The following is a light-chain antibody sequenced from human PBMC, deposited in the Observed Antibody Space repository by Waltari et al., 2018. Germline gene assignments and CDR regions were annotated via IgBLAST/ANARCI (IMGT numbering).Light chain of an antibody. CDR2: DAS. V-gene: IGKV3-11*01. Sequence: EIVLTQSPATLSLSPGERATLSCRASQNVRSYLAWYQQKPGQAPRLLIYDASNRATGIPARFSGSGSGTDFTLTISSLEPEDFAVYYCQQRSNWPRFTFGPGTKVDIK. J-gene: IGKJ3*01. CDR3: QQRSNWPRFT. CDR1: QNVRSY.